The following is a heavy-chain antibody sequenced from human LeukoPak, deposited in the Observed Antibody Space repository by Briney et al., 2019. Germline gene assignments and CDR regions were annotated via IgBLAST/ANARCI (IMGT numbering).Heavy chain of an antibody. J-gene: IGHJ4*02. D-gene: IGHD2-2*01. CDR2: ISYDGSNK. CDR3: AREADYCSSTSCYFDY. V-gene: IGHV3-30-3*01. CDR1: GFTFSSYA. Sequence: GRSLRLSCAASGFTFSSYAMHWVRQAPGKGLEWVAAISYDGSNKYYADSVKGRFTISRDNSKNTLYLQMNSLRAEDTAVYYCAREADYCSSTSCYFDYWGQGTLVTVSS.